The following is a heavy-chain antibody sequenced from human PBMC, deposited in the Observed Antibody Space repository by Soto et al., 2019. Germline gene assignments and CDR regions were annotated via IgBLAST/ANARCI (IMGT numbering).Heavy chain of an antibody. J-gene: IGHJ4*02. V-gene: IGHV1-24*01. D-gene: IGHD5-12*01. Sequence: ASVKVSCKVSGYTLSQLSMYWVRQVPGKGLEWMASFDPEDGETLYAQNFQGRVTMTEDTSSGTAYMDLSSLGSDDTAVYYCAREDKPGGYTPPGTSGFDSWGQGTLVTVSS. CDR2: FDPEDGET. CDR1: GYTLSQLS. CDR3: AREDKPGGYTPPGTSGFDS.